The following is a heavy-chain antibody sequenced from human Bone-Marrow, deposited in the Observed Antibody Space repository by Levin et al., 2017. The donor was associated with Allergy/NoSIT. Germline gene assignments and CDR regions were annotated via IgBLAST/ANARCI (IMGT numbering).Heavy chain of an antibody. CDR2: ISASGAT. V-gene: IGHV3-23*01. CDR1: GFTFTTYA. D-gene: IGHD2-15*01. Sequence: GESLKISCAASGFTFTTYAMTWVRQAPGKGLEWVSAISASGATFYADSVKGRFTISRDNSKNTLYLQMTSLRADDTAVYYCARALVGVAAPDNWGQGTLVTVSP. J-gene: IGHJ4*02. CDR3: ARALVGVAAPDN.